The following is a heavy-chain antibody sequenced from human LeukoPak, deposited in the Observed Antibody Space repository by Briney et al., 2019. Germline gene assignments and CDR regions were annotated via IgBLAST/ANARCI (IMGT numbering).Heavy chain of an antibody. CDR2: IGSSGGST. CDR1: GFTFSNYA. CDR3: AKVFRDGYNYPFDY. J-gene: IGHJ4*02. D-gene: IGHD5-24*01. V-gene: IGHV3-23*01. Sequence: GGSLRLSCAASGFTFSNYAMNWVRQAPGKGLEWVSTIGSSGGSTYYADSVKGRFTISRDNSKNTLYLHMNSLRAEDTAVYYCAKVFRDGYNYPFDYWGQGTLVTVSS.